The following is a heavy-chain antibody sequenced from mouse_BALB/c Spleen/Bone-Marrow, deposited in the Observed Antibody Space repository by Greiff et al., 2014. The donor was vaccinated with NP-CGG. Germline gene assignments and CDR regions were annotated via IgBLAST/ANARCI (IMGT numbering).Heavy chain of an antibody. CDR1: GYTFTSYW. D-gene: IGHD2-4*01. J-gene: IGHJ3*01. Sequence: QVQLQQSGAELVKPGASVKVSCKASGYTFTSYWMHWVKQRPGQGLEWIGTIDPSDSYTSYNQKFKGKATLTVDTSSSTAYMQLSSLTSEDSAVYYCTRNDYDGFAYWGQGTLVTVSA. CDR2: IDPSDSYT. V-gene: IGHV1S127*01. CDR3: TRNDYDGFAY.